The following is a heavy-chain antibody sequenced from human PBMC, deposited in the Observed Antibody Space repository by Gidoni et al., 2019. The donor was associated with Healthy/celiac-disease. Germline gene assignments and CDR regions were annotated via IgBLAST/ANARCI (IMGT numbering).Heavy chain of an antibody. CDR3: ARDAVTMVRGVREDAFDI. V-gene: IGHV4-59*01. D-gene: IGHD3-10*01. CDR2: IYYSGST. Sequence: QVQLQESGPGLVKPSETLSLTCTVSGGSISSYYWSWIRQPPGKGLEWIGYIYYSGSTNYNPSLKSRVTISVDTSKNQFSLKLSSVTAADTAVYYCARDAVTMVRGVREDAFDIWGQGTMVTVSS. J-gene: IGHJ3*02. CDR1: GGSISSYY.